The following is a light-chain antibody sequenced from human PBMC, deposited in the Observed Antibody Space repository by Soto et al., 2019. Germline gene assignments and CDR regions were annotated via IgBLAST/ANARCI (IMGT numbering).Light chain of an antibody. Sequence: QSALTQPPSASGSPGQSVTISCTGTSSDVGGYNYVSWYQQHPGKAPKLMIYEVSKRPSGVPDRFSGSKSGNTASLTVHGLQADDEAHYYCSSYGGSNTFGVFGTGTKVTVL. CDR3: SSYGGSNTFGV. CDR1: SSDVGGYNY. V-gene: IGLV2-8*01. J-gene: IGLJ1*01. CDR2: EVS.